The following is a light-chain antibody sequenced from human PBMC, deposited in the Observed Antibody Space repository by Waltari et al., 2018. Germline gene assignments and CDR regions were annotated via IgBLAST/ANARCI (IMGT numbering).Light chain of an antibody. Sequence: DIQMTQSPSSLSAPVGDRVTITCQASQDSSNHVNWYQHKPGKAPKLLIYDASNLETGVPSKFSGSGSGTYFTFTISSLQPEDVATYYCQQYGNLPTFGPGTKVDIK. CDR3: QQYGNLPT. CDR1: QDSSNH. V-gene: IGKV1-33*01. CDR2: DAS. J-gene: IGKJ3*01.